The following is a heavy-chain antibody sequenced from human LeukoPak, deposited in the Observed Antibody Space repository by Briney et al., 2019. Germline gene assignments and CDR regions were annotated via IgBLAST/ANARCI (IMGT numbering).Heavy chain of an antibody. CDR1: GFTFSNYW. J-gene: IGHJ4*02. V-gene: IGHV3-7*03. CDR3: AYARGYGDYVGATFDY. CDR2: IKEDGSEK. D-gene: IGHD4-17*01. Sequence: GGSLRLSCAASGFTFSNYWMSWDRQAPGKGLEWVANIKEDGSEKNYVDSVKGRLTISRDNAKNSLYLQMNSLRAEDTAVYYCAYARGYGDYVGATFDYWGQGTLVTVSS.